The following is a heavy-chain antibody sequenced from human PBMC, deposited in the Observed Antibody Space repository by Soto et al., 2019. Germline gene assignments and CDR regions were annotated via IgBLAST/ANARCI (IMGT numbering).Heavy chain of an antibody. CDR1: GGTFSSYT. J-gene: IGHJ6*02. Sequence: QVQLVQSGAEVKKPGSSVKVSCKASGGTFSSYTISWVRQAPGQGLEWMGRIIPILGIANYAQKFQGRVMITADKSTSTAYMERTRMRSEDTAVYYCARDGPQLDCRRYYGMDVWGQGTTVTVSS. V-gene: IGHV1-69*08. CDR2: IIPILGIA. D-gene: IGHD6-13*01. CDR3: ARDGPQLDCRRYYGMDV.